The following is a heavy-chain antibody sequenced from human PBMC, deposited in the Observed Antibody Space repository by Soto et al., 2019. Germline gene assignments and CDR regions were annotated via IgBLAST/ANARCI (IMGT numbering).Heavy chain of an antibody. Sequence: EVQLVESGGGFTQAGGSLRLSCAASGFKFSDYSFNWVRQGPGRGLEWIAFISTVADITYYADSVKGRFAISRDNAENSVFLQMNSLRDEDTAVYYCAKDRWVTTRSFDFWGQGPLVAVS. D-gene: IGHD4-17*01. V-gene: IGHV3-48*02. J-gene: IGHJ4*02. CDR3: AKDRWVTTRSFDF. CDR1: GFKFSDYS. CDR2: ISTVADIT.